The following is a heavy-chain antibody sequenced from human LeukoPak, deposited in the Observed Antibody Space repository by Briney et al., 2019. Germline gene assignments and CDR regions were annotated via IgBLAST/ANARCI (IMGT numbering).Heavy chain of an antibody. Sequence: PSETLSLTCSVSGDSISSRSYYWGWIRQPPGKGLEWIGTIYYSGSTYYNPSLKSRVTMSVDTSKNQFSLKLSSVTATDTAVYYCARHSNGGCTSTRCHIDYWGQGTLATVSS. CDR2: IYYSGST. D-gene: IGHD2-2*01. J-gene: IGHJ4*02. CDR1: GDSISSRSYY. CDR3: ARHSNGGCTSTRCHIDY. V-gene: IGHV4-39*01.